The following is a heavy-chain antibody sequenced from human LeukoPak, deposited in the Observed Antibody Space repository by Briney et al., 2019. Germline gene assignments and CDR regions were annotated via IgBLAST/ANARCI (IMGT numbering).Heavy chain of an antibody. CDR2: KWYDGSNK. Sequence: GGSLRLSCAASGFTFSSYGTHWVRQAPGKGLAWVAVKWYDGSNKYYADSVKGRFTISRDNSKNTLYLQMNSLRAEDTAVYYCAADTTADYWGQGTLVTVSS. CDR1: GFTFSSYG. J-gene: IGHJ4*02. D-gene: IGHD1-26*01. V-gene: IGHV3-33*01. CDR3: AADTTADY.